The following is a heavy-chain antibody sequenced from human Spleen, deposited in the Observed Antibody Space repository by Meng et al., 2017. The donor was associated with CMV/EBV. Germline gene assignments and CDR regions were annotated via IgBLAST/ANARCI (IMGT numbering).Heavy chain of an antibody. Sequence: YAISWVRQAPGQGLEWMGGIIPIFGTANYAQKFQGRVTITTDESTSTAYMELSSLRSEDTAVYYCARGNYYDSSGYYGARGYHFDYWGQGTLVTVSS. D-gene: IGHD3-22*01. CDR3: ARGNYYDSSGYYGARGYHFDY. CDR2: IIPIFGTA. CDR1: YA. J-gene: IGHJ4*02. V-gene: IGHV1-69*05.